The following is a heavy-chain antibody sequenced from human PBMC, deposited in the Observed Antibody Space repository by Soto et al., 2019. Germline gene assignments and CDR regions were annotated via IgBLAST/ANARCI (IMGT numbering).Heavy chain of an antibody. D-gene: IGHD6-13*01. CDR1: GGSISHYY. CDR3: ARGGSSWSGAWYFDL. V-gene: IGHV4-59*01. J-gene: IGHJ2*01. Sequence: QVQLQESGPGLVKPSETLSLTCTVSGGSISHYYWSWIRQPPGKGLEWIGYIYYSGSANYNPSLESRVIISVDTSKNQFSLELSSVTAADTAVYFCARGGSSWSGAWYFDLWGRGTLVTVSS. CDR2: IYYSGSA.